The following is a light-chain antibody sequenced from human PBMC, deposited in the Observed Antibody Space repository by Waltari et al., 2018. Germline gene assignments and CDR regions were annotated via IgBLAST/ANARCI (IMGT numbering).Light chain of an antibody. Sequence: DIQMTQSPSSLSASVGDRVTITCRASQSISSYLNWYQQKPGKAPKLLIYAASSLQSGVPSMFSVSGSGTDFTLTISSLQPEDFATYYCQQSYSTRPITFGQGTRLEIK. CDR3: QQSYSTRPIT. V-gene: IGKV1-39*01. J-gene: IGKJ5*01. CDR1: QSISSY. CDR2: AAS.